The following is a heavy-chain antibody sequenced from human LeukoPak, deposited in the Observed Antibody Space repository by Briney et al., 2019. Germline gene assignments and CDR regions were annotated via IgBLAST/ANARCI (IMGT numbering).Heavy chain of an antibody. V-gene: IGHV3-20*04. Sequence: GGSLRLSCAASGFTFDDYGMSRVRQAPGKGLEWVSGINWNGGSTGYADSVKGRFTISRDNAKNSLYLQMNSLRAEDTALYYCARVGVTYYYGSGSYSGRGAPDYWGQGTLVTVSS. CDR1: GFTFDDYG. CDR2: INWNGGST. J-gene: IGHJ4*02. CDR3: ARVGVTYYYGSGSYSGRGAPDY. D-gene: IGHD3-10*01.